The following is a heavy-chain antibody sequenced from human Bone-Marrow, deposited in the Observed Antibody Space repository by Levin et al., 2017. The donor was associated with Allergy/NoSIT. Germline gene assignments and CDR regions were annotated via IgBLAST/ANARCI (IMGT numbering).Heavy chain of an antibody. Sequence: GGSLRLSCAASQFIFDDHGMSWVRQAPGKGLEWVSGITWNSGTTGYADSVKGRFTITRDNAKNTLYLQMNSLRVEDTALYYCARVGNYAVVADAFDLWGQGTMVTVSS. V-gene: IGHV3-20*04. J-gene: IGHJ3*01. CDR1: QFIFDDHG. CDR2: ITWNSGTT. D-gene: IGHD1-7*01. CDR3: ARVGNYAVVADAFDL.